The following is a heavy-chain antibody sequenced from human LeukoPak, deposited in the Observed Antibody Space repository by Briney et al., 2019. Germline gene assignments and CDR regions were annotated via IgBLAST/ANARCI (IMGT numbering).Heavy chain of an antibody. J-gene: IGHJ4*02. V-gene: IGHV1-24*01. CDR3: ATLVHPYYYDSSGYY. CDR1: GYTLTELS. Sequence: ASVKVSCKVSGYTLTELSMHWVRQAPGKGFEWMGGFDPEDGETIYAQKFQGRVTMTEDTSTDTAYMELSSLRSEDTAVYYCATLVHPYYYDSSGYYWGQGTLVTVSS. CDR2: FDPEDGET. D-gene: IGHD3-22*01.